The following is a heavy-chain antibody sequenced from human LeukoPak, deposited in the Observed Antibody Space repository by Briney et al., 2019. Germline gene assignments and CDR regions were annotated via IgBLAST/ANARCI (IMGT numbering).Heavy chain of an antibody. CDR1: GFTFSSYA. D-gene: IGHD6-13*01. J-gene: IGHJ4*02. CDR3: ARQETGYSSSWWELFDY. CDR2: IKQDGSEK. Sequence: SGGSLRLSCAASGFTFSSYAMSWVRQAPGKGLEWVANIKQDGSEKYYVDSVKGRFTISRDNAKNSLYLQMNSLRAEDTALYYCARQETGYSSSWWELFDYWGRGTLVTVSS. V-gene: IGHV3-7*03.